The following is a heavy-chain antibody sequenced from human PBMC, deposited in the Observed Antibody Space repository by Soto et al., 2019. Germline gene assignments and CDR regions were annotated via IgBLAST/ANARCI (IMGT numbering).Heavy chain of an antibody. D-gene: IGHD4-17*01. V-gene: IGHV3-23*01. CDR3: AKVRPTVTIKDGLDY. CDR1: GFTFGSYA. CDR2: ISGSGGST. J-gene: IGHJ4*02. Sequence: GGSLRLSCAASGFTFGSYAMSGVRQGPGKGLEWVSAISGSGGSTYYADSVKGRFTISRDNSKNTLYLQMNSLRAEDTAVYYCAKVRPTVTIKDGLDYWGQGTPVTVSS.